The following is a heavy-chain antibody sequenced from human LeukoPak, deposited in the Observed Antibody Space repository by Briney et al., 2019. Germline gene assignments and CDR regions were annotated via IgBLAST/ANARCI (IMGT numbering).Heavy chain of an antibody. V-gene: IGHV3-30*03. CDR3: ARDRDDILTGYYKGPFDY. J-gene: IGHJ4*02. D-gene: IGHD3-9*01. Sequence: GGSLRLSCAASGFTFSSYGMHWVHQAPGKGLEWVAVISYDGSNKYYADSVKGRFTISRDNSKNTLYLQMNSLRAEDTAVYYCARDRDDILTGYYKGPFDYWGQGTLVTVSS. CDR1: GFTFSSYG. CDR2: ISYDGSNK.